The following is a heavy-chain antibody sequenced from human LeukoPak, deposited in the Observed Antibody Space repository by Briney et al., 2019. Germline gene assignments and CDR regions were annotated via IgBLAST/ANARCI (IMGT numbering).Heavy chain of an antibody. Sequence: ASVKVSCKASGYSFTGYYMHWVRQAPGQGLEWMGWINPHSGDTGYAQKFQGRVTMTRDMSITTTYMELTRLRSDNTAFYYCARWDGYSSSPDYWGQGSLVTVSS. CDR2: INPHSGDT. CDR3: ARWDGYSSSPDY. D-gene: IGHD6-13*01. V-gene: IGHV1-2*02. J-gene: IGHJ4*02. CDR1: GYSFTGYY.